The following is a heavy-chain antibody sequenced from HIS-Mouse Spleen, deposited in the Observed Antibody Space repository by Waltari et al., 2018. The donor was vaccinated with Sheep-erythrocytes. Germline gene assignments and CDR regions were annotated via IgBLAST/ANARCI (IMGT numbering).Heavy chain of an antibody. CDR1: GVTFRSYC. J-gene: IGHJ4*02. CDR3: ARVSSFDY. CDR2: INGDGRIT. Sequence: EVQLVESGGGLVQPGGSLRRSCGASGVTFRSYCMHWVRPAPGKGLVWLSLINGDGRITSYSYSVNGRFTISRDNAKNTLSLHLNSLRAEDTAVYYCARVSSFDYWGQGTLVTVPS. V-gene: IGHV3-74*01.